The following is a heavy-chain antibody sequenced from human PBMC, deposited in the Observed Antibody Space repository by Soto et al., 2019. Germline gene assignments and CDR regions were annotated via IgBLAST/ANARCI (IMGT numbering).Heavy chain of an antibody. J-gene: IGHJ4*02. D-gene: IGHD1-1*01. CDR2: IYYTGNT. CDR3: ASGHDAYKVRY. CDR1: GGSISSGGTGSY. V-gene: IGHV4-31*03. Sequence: PSETLSLTCTVSGGSISSGGTGSYWTWIRQLPGKGLEWIGYIYYTGNTYYNPSLKSRPTISIDTSENQFSLKLTSVTAADTAVYFWASGHDAYKVRYWGQGTLVTVSS.